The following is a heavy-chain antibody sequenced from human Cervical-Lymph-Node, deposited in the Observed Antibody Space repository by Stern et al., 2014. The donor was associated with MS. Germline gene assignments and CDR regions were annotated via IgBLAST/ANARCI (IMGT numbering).Heavy chain of an antibody. CDR3: ARERIXXPXXWFDS. CDR1: GYTFTSNV. D-gene: IGHD3-10*01. CDR2: INVGNGNT. Sequence: VQLVESGAEVKKPGASVKVSCKASGYTFTSNVLHWVRQAPGQRLEWMGWINVGNGNTKYSQKFQGRVTITSDTSANTAYMELXXLRSEDTXVYYCARERIXXPXXWFDSWGQGTLVTVS. J-gene: IGHJ5*01. V-gene: IGHV1-3*01.